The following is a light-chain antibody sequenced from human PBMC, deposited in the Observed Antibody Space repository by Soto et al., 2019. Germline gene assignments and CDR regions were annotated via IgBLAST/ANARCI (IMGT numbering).Light chain of an antibody. V-gene: IGLV3-1*01. Sequence: SYELSQPPSVSVSPGQTATISCSGEKLGDYYAAWYQQKPGQSPILVIYLDSKRPSGIPERFSGSASGNTATLTISGTQAMDEAHYYRQAWDDSTSVVFGGGTKVTVL. CDR2: LDS. CDR3: QAWDDSTSVV. J-gene: IGLJ2*01. CDR1: KLGDYY.